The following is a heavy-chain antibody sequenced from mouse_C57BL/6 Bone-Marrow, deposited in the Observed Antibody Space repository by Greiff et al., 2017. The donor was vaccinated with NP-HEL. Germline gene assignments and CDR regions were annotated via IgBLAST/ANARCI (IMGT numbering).Heavy chain of an antibody. V-gene: IGHV5-2*01. J-gene: IGHJ3*01. CDR2: INSDGGST. CDR1: EYEFPSHD. CDR3: ARHGPGVFAY. Sequence: EVKVVESGGGLVQPGESLKLSCESNEYEFPSHDMSWVRKTPEKRLELVAAINSDGGSTYYPDTMERRFIIARDNTKKTLYLQRSSLGSEDTALYYCARHGPGVFAYWGQGTLVTVSA.